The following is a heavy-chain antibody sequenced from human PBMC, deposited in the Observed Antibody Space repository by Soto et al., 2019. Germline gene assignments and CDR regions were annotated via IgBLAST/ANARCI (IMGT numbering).Heavy chain of an antibody. V-gene: IGHV3-23*01. D-gene: IGHD2-2*01. Sequence: GVSLRLFCAASGFTFSSYAMSWVRQAPGKGLEWVSLISGTGGSTYYADSVKGRFTVSRDNSKNTLYLQMNSLRAEDTAVYYCAKDTRALPGAMGGDWGQGTLVTVSS. CDR2: ISGTGGST. CDR3: AKDTRALPGAMGGD. J-gene: IGHJ4*02. CDR1: GFTFSSYA.